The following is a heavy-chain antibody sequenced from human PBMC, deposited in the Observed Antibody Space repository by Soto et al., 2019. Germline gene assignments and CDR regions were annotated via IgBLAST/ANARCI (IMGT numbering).Heavy chain of an antibody. CDR2: ISAYNGNT. D-gene: IGHD1-7*01. J-gene: IGHJ6*03. CDR1: GYTFTSYG. CDR3: ARANGNYGYYYYYYMDV. Sequence: ASVKFSCKASGYTFTSYGISWVRQAPGQGLEWMGWISAYNGNTNYAQKLQGRVTMTTDASTRTAYMELRSLRSDDTAVYYCARANGNYGYYYYYYMDVWGKGTTVTVSS. V-gene: IGHV1-18*01.